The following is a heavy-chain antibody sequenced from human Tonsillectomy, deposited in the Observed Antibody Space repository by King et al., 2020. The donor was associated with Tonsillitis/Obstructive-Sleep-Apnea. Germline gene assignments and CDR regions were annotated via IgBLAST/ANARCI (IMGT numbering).Heavy chain of an antibody. J-gene: IGHJ3*02. V-gene: IGHV3-11*06. CDR3: ARDGARSVCGGDCYDAFDI. Sequence: HVQLVESGGGLVKPGGSLRLSCAASGFTFSDYYMSWIRQAPGKGLEWVSYISSSSSYTNYADSVKGRFTISRDNAKNSLYLQMNSLRAEDTAVYYCARDGARSVCGGDCYDAFDIWGQGTMVTVSS. CDR2: ISSSSSYT. D-gene: IGHD2-21*02. CDR1: GFTFSDYY.